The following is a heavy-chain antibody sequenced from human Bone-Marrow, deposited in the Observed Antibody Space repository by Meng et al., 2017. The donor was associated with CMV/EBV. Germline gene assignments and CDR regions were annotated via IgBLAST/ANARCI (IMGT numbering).Heavy chain of an antibody. D-gene: IGHD3-3*01. Sequence: ASVKVSCKTSGYTFTGYFIYWVRQAPGQGLEWMGGINPNTGAANYAPKFQGRVTMTRDTSISTAFMDLSRLTADDTAVYYCARDRVPHSITIFGVAPYYFDYWGQGTLVTVSS. J-gene: IGHJ4*02. CDR1: GYTFTGYF. V-gene: IGHV1-2*02. CDR3: ARDRVPHSITIFGVAPYYFDY. CDR2: INPNTGAA.